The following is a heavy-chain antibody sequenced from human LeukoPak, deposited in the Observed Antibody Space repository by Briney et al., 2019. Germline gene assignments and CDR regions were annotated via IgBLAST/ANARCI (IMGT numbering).Heavy chain of an antibody. CDR1: GGSISTSNYY. Sequence: SETLSLTCTVSGGSISTSNYYWGWIRQPPGKGLEWIGNIFYSGSTYYSPSLRSRVTISLDTSRNQFSLKLNSVTAADTAVYYCARVAVVITMTRFDYWGQGTLVTVSS. CDR2: IFYSGST. V-gene: IGHV4-39*07. CDR3: ARVAVVITMTRFDY. J-gene: IGHJ4*02. D-gene: IGHD3-22*01.